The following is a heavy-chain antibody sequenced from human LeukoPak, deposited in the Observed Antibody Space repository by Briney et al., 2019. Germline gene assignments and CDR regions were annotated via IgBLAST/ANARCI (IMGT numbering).Heavy chain of an antibody. D-gene: IGHD3-3*01. V-gene: IGHV4-59*01. Sequence: TSETLSLTCTVAGGSISSYYWSWIRQPPGKGLEWIGYIYYSGSTNYNPSLKSRVTISVDTSKNQFSLKLSSVTAADTAVYYCSRGYYDFWSGYQSLVDAFDIWGQGTMVTVSS. CDR2: IYYSGST. J-gene: IGHJ3*02. CDR1: GGSISSYY. CDR3: SRGYYDFWSGYQSLVDAFDI.